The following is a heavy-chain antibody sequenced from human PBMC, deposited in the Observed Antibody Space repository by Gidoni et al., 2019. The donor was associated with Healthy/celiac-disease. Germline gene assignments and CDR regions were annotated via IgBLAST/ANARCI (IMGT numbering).Heavy chain of an antibody. V-gene: IGHV3-43*02. CDR2: ISGDGGST. J-gene: IGHJ4*02. D-gene: IGHD6-13*01. Sequence: EVQLVESGGGVVQPGGSLRLSCAGSGLPFDDYAMHWVRQPPGKGLEWVSLISGDGGSTYYADSVKGRFTISRDNSKNSLYLQMNSLRTEDPALYYCANTAAGNSRQGDYWGQGTLVTVSS. CDR3: ANTAAGNSRQGDY. CDR1: GLPFDDYA.